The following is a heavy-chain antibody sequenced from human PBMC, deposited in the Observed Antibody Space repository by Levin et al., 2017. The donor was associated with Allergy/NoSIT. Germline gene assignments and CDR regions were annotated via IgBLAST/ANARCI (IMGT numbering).Heavy chain of an antibody. CDR3: ARDGAPTFGGVIVVD. D-gene: IGHD3-16*02. J-gene: IGHJ4*02. V-gene: IGHV4-30-4*01. CDR1: GGSISSGDYY. CDR2: IYYSGST. Sequence: SSETLSLTCTVSGGSISSGDYYWSWIRQPPGKGLEWIGYIYYSGSTYYNPSLKSRVTISVDTSKNQFSLKLSSVTAADTAVYYCARDGAPTFGGVIVVDWGQGTLVTVSS.